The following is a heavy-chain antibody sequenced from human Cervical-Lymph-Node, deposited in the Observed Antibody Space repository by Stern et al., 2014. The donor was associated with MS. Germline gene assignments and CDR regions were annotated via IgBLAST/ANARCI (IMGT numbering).Heavy chain of an antibody. CDR3: ATPSTVTVGGMDV. CDR2: IIPIFGTP. V-gene: IGHV1-69*01. J-gene: IGHJ6*02. D-gene: IGHD4-17*01. CDR1: GGTFSSQA. Sequence: QLVQSGAEVKKPGSSVKVSCKASGGTFSSQAINWVRQAPGQGLEWVGGIIPIFGTPNYAQKVQDRVTITADESTSTAYMDLSSLRSEDTAVYYCATPSTVTVGGMDVWGQGTTVTVSS.